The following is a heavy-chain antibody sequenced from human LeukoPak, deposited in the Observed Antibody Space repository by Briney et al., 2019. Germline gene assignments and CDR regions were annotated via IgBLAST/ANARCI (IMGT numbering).Heavy chain of an antibody. CDR2: ISNGNNYI. J-gene: IGHJ4*02. D-gene: IGHD6-13*01. CDR1: GFVFSSYS. V-gene: IGHV3-21*01. CDR3: ARDLYSSSWLDY. Sequence: GGSLRLSCEGSGFVFSSYSMNWVRQAPGKGLEWVSSISNGNNYIYYADSVKGRFTIPRDNAKNSLYLQMNSLRAEDTAVYYCARDLYSSSWLDYWGQGTLVTVSS.